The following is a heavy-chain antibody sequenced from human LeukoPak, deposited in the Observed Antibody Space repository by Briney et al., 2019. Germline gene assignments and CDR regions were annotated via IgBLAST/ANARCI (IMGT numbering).Heavy chain of an antibody. CDR1: GFTVSSYY. CDR3: ARAREYLAVDL. V-gene: IGHV3-66*02. J-gene: IGHJ5*02. Sequence: GGSLRLSCAASGFTVSSYYMNWVRQAPGKGLEGVSVIYSAGNTYYADSVTGRFTISRDNSKNTLFLKMDSLRAEATAVYYCARAREYLAVDLWGQGTQVTVSS. D-gene: IGHD2/OR15-2a*01. CDR2: IYSAGNT.